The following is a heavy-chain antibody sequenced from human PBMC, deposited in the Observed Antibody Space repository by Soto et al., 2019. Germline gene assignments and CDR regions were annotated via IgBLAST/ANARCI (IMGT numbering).Heavy chain of an antibody. V-gene: IGHV3-23*01. CDR1: GFTFSTYA. J-gene: IGHJ4*02. CDR2: ITGSGGST. CDR3: AKDRGARGPYYFDY. Sequence: GSLRLSCAASGFTFSTYAMIWVRQAPGKGLEWVSVITGSGGSTYYADSVKGRFTISRDTSKNTLFLQMNSLRAEDTAVYYCAKDRGARGPYYFDYWGQGTLVTVSS. D-gene: IGHD3-10*01.